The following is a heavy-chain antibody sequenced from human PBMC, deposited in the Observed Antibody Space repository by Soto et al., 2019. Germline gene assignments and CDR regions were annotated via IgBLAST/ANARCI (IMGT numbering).Heavy chain of an antibody. CDR2: ITGSGGGT. D-gene: IGHD6-13*01. Sequence: EVQLLESGGGLVQPGGSLRLSCAASGFTFSNYAMTWVRQAPGKGLEWVSVITGSGGGTYFVDSVKGRFTISRDNSKNTVYLQMISLRAEGTAVYYCAKRPLTAAGFDYWGPETLVTVSS. CDR3: AKRPLTAAGFDY. J-gene: IGHJ4*02. CDR1: GFTFSNYA. V-gene: IGHV3-23*01.